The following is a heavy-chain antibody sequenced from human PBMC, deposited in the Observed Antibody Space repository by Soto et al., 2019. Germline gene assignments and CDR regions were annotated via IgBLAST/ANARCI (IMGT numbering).Heavy chain of an antibody. J-gene: IGHJ4*02. CDR1: GFNFRSYA. Sequence: QVHLVESGGGVVQPGRSLRLSCAASGFNFRSYAMHWVRQAPGKGLEWVAFISYDGSNKYYADSVKGRFSISRDNSKNMLFLQMNSLRAEDTAVYYCATDYVVVTVRGGSSDEAEDYWGQGTLVTVSS. CDR2: ISYDGSNK. D-gene: IGHD2-21*02. V-gene: IGHV3-30-3*01. CDR3: ATDYVVVTVRGGSSDEAEDY.